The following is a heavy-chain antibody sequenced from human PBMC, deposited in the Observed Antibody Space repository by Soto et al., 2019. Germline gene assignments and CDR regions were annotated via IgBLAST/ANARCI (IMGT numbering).Heavy chain of an antibody. CDR1: GGSISSSSYY. J-gene: IGHJ3*02. CDR2: IYYSGST. V-gene: IGHV4-39*01. CDR3: AKTTTLGDYADDAFDI. Sequence: SETLSLTCTVSGGSISSSSYYWGWIRQPPGKGLEWIGSIYYSGSTYYNPSLKSRVTISVDTSKNQFSLKLSSVTAADTAVYYCAKTTTLGDYADDAFDIWGQGTMVTVSS. D-gene: IGHD4-17*01.